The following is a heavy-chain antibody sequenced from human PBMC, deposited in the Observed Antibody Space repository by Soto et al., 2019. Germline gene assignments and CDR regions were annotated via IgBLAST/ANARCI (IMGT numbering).Heavy chain of an antibody. CDR2: IWYDGSNK. D-gene: IGHD6-13*01. CDR1: GLTFKNNA. J-gene: IGHJ6*02. CDR3: ARDGQQMAPYAMDV. Sequence: VQLVESGGGVVQPGRSLRLSCAASGLTFKNNAMHWVRQAAGKGREWVAQIWYDGSNKYYTDSVRGRFTISRDNLKNTVYLQMDSLRAEDTAVYYCARDGQQMAPYAMDVWGQGTTVTVSS. V-gene: IGHV3-33*01.